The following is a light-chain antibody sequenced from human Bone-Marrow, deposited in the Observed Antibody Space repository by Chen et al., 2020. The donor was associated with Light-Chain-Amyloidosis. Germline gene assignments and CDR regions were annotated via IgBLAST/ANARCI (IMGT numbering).Light chain of an antibody. J-gene: IGLJ3*02. CDR1: NSNIGIND. CDR3: ASWDDSLSGPV. V-gene: IGLV1-47*01. Sequence: HSVLTHPPSVSATPGQGVTLSISGSNSNIGINDVYWYKHVPGTAPRLPIYRNDQRPTGVPDRFSGSKSGTSGTLAINGVRSEDEADYYCASWDDSLSGPVFGGGTKLTVL. CDR2: RND.